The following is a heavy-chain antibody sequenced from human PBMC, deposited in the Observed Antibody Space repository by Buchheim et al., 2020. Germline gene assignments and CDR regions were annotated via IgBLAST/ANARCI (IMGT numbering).Heavy chain of an antibody. Sequence: EVQLLESGGGLVQPGGSLRRSCGASGCTVSSEAKSWVRQAPGKGLEWVSAISGSGGSTYYADSVKGRFTISRDNSKNTLYLQMNSLRAEDTAVYYCAKEVSSWYYYGMDVWGQGTT. J-gene: IGHJ6*02. CDR2: ISGSGGST. CDR1: GCTVSSEA. V-gene: IGHV3-23*01. CDR3: AKEVSSWYYYGMDV. D-gene: IGHD6-13*01.